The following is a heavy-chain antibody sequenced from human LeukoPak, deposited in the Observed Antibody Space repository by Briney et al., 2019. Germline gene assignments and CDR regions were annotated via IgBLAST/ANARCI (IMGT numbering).Heavy chain of an antibody. Sequence: ASVKVSCKASGYTFTSYGISWVRQAPGQGLEWIGWISVYNGYTKYAQKFQGRVALTTDTSTSTAYMDLKSLTSDDTAVYYCARDARAASAAGIFDYWGQGTLVTVSS. CDR1: GYTFTSYG. CDR2: ISVYNGYT. CDR3: ARDARAASAAGIFDY. D-gene: IGHD6-13*01. J-gene: IGHJ4*02. V-gene: IGHV1-18*01.